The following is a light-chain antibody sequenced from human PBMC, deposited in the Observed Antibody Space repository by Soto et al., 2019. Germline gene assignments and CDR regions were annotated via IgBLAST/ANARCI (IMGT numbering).Light chain of an antibody. V-gene: IGKV4-1*01. J-gene: IGKJ3*01. Sequence: DIVMTQSPDSLAVSLGERATINCKSSQSVLYSSDNKNFLAWYQQKPGQPPKLLIYWASTRESGVPDRFSGSGSETDFTLSISSLQAEDVAVYYCQQYYTLPLTFGPGTKVDIK. CDR1: QSVLYSSDNKNF. CDR2: WAS. CDR3: QQYYTLPLT.